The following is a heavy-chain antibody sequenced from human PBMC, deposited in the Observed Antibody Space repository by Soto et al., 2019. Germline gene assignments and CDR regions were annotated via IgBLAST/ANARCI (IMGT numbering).Heavy chain of an antibody. Sequence: QVQLQQWGAGLLKPSETLSLTCAVYGGSFSGYYWSWIRQPPGKGLEWIGEVNHSGSTNYNPSLKSRVTISVDTAKNQFSLKLSSVTAADTAVYYCARGLLLWFGEVPPVGYWGQGTLVTVS. CDR1: GGSFSGYY. J-gene: IGHJ4*02. D-gene: IGHD3-10*01. V-gene: IGHV4-34*01. CDR2: VNHSGST. CDR3: ARGLLLWFGEVPPVGY.